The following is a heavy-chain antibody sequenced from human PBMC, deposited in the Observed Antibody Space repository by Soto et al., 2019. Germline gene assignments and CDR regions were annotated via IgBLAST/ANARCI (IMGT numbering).Heavy chain of an antibody. D-gene: IGHD3-22*01. CDR1: GYTFTGYY. CDR3: ARGPNLGTDSSGPYYFDY. V-gene: IGHV1-2*04. CDR2: INPNSGGT. Sequence: GASVKVSCKASGYTFTGYYMHWVRQAPGQGHEWMGWINPNSGGTNYAQKFQGWVTMTRDTSISTAYMELSRLRSDDTAVYYCARGPNLGTDSSGPYYFDYWGQGTLVTVSS. J-gene: IGHJ4*02.